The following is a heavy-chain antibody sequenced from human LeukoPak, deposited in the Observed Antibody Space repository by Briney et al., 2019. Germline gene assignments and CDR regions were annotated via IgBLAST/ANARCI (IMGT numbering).Heavy chain of an antibody. CDR3: AKAEGYDILTGLHY. CDR1: GFTFSSYA. D-gene: IGHD3-9*01. CDR2: IGASGGST. Sequence: TGGSLRLSCATSGFTFSSYAMSWVRQAPGKGLEWVSGIGASGGSTYYADSVKGRFTISRDNSKNTLYLQMNSLRTEDTAVYYCAKAEGYDILTGLHYWGQGTLVTVSS. V-gene: IGHV3-23*01. J-gene: IGHJ4*02.